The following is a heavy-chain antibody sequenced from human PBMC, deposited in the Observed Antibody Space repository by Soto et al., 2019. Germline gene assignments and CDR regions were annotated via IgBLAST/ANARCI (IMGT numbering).Heavy chain of an antibody. V-gene: IGHV3-15*01. D-gene: IGHD2-8*01. CDR2: IKSRPDGGTT. Sequence: EVQLVESGGGLVKPGESLRLSCVASGFTFNNAWMTWVRQAPGKGLEWVGHIKSRPDGGTTDYGAPVKGRFTISRDDSKNTLYLQMDYLKIEDXAVYYCTTTNLINYIDVWGKGTTVTVSS. CDR3: TTTNLINYIDV. CDR1: GFTFNNAW. J-gene: IGHJ6*03.